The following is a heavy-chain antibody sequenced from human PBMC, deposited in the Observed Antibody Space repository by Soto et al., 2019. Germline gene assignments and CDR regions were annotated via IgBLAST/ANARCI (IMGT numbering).Heavy chain of an antibody. D-gene: IGHD6-6*01. CDR3: VRTRFLHPYSSSVVDCFDP. Sequence: SETLSLTCTVSGGSISSGGYYWSWIRQHPGKGLEWIVYNYYSGSTYYDPSLKRRVTISVDTSKNQFSLKLSSVTAADTAVYYCVRTRFLHPYSSSVVDCFDPWGQGTLVTVSS. CDR1: GGSISSGGYY. J-gene: IGHJ5*02. CDR2: NYYSGST. V-gene: IGHV4-31*03.